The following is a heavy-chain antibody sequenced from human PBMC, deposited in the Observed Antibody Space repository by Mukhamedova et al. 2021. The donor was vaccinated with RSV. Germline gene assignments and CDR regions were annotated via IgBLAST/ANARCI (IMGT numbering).Heavy chain of an antibody. V-gene: IGHV3-48*03. CDR3: ARDVGYCSSTSCYPDAFDI. Sequence: GKGLEWVSYISSSGSTIYYADSVEGRFTISRDNAKNSLYLQMNSLRAEDTAVYYCARDVGYCSSTSCYPDAFDIWGQGTMVTVSS. J-gene: IGHJ3*02. D-gene: IGHD2-2*01. CDR2: ISSSGSTI.